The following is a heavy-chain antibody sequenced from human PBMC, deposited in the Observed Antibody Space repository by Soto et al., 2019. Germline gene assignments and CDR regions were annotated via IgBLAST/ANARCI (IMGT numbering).Heavy chain of an antibody. V-gene: IGHV4-39*02. Sequence: PSETLSLTCTVSGGSISSSSYYWGWIRQPPGKGLEWIGSIYYSGSTYYNPSLKSRVTISVDTSKNQFSLKLSSVTAADTAVYYCARDDYDFWSGTSPVGLDYWGQGTLVTVSS. CDR3: ARDDYDFWSGTSPVGLDY. CDR1: GGSISSSSYY. D-gene: IGHD3-3*01. J-gene: IGHJ4*02. CDR2: IYYSGST.